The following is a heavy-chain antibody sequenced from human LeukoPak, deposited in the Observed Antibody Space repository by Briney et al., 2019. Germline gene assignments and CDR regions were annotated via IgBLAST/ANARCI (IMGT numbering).Heavy chain of an antibody. V-gene: IGHV3-49*03. CDR3: ARDDRPYCHDFDY. Sequence: GGSLRLSCTASGFTFRDYNINWFRQAPGRGLEWVGFIRSKADGGTTEYAASVKGRFTISRDDSKNVAYLQINNLRAEDTALYYCARDDRPYCHDFDYWGQGTLVTVSS. CDR1: GFTFRDYN. J-gene: IGHJ4*02. D-gene: IGHD2-8*02. CDR2: IRSKADGGTT.